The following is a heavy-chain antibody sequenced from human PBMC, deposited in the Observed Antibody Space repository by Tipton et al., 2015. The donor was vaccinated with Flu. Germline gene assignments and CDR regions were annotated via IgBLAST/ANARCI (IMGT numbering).Heavy chain of an antibody. J-gene: IGHJ5*02. D-gene: IGHD3-10*01. V-gene: IGHV3-74*01. Sequence: SLRLSCTVAGFSFTGYWMHWVRQAPGGGLVWVAQINGDGSRTNYADSAGGRFTISRDTSNNTLFLQMNSLRVEDTAVYYCTRDGGRPRVYGAGSYSAPWGQGTLVTISS. CDR3: TRDGGRPRVYGAGSYSAP. CDR1: GFSFTGYW. CDR2: INGDGSRT.